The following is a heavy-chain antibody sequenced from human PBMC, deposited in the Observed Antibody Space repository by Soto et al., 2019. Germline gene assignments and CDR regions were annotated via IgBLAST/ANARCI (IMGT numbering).Heavy chain of an antibody. CDR1: GFTFSSYG. Sequence: GGSLRLSCAASGFTFSSYGMHWVRQAPGKGLEWVAVIWYDGSNKYYADSVKGRFTISRDNSKNTLYLQMNSLRAEDTAVYYCARDKGYSYGRYYYYYGMDVWGQGTTVTVS. CDR3: ARDKGYSYGRYYYYYGMDV. V-gene: IGHV3-33*01. CDR2: IWYDGSNK. J-gene: IGHJ6*02. D-gene: IGHD5-18*01.